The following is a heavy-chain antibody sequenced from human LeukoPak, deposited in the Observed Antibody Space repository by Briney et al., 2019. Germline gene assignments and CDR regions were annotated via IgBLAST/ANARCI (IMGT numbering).Heavy chain of an antibody. CDR3: ARESGYRYAARQFDR. V-gene: IGHV3-23*01. Sequence: PGGSLRLSCAASGFPFNNYPMNWVRQLPGGGLEWVSAISGTGSSTSYTDSVKGRFIISRDNSKNTLFLQMNSLRVGDTATYYCARESGYRYAARQFDRWGQGNLVTVSS. CDR2: ISGTGSST. D-gene: IGHD6-25*01. J-gene: IGHJ5*02. CDR1: GFPFNNYP.